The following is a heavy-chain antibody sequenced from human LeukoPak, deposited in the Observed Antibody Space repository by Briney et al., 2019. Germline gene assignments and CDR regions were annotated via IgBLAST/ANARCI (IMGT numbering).Heavy chain of an antibody. CDR2: VNWNSGST. CDR1: GFNFVDYG. Sequence: GGSLRLSCAASGFNFVDYGMHWVRQAPGKGLEWVSSVNWNSGSTAYADSVKGRFTISRDNSKNTLYLQMNSLRAEDTAVYYCATDPASITMVRGVTRDYWGQGTLVTVSS. J-gene: IGHJ4*02. CDR3: ATDPASITMVRGVTRDY. V-gene: IGHV3-9*01. D-gene: IGHD3-10*01.